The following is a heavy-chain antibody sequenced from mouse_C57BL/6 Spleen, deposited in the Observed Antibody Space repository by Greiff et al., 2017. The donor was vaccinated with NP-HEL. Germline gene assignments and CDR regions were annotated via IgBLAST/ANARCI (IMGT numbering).Heavy chain of an antibody. CDR1: GFTFSDYG. CDR2: ISSGSSTI. J-gene: IGHJ4*01. D-gene: IGHD4-1*01. Sequence: EVQLVESGGGLVKPGGSLKLSCAASGFTFSDYGLHWVRQAPETGLVWVAYISSGSSTIYYADTVKGRFTISRDHAKNTLFLQMTSLRSEDTAMYYCARHGNWDGIYAMDYWGQGTSVTVSS. V-gene: IGHV5-17*01. CDR3: ARHGNWDGIYAMDY.